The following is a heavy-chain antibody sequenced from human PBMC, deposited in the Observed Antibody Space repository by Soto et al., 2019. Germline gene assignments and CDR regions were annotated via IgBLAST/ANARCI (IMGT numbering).Heavy chain of an antibody. J-gene: IGHJ6*02. CDR3: ARDQAQVMITCGGVIDQYDYGMDV. Sequence: QLVQSGGEVKKPGASVKVSCKASGYTFMTYGISWVRQAPGQGLEWVGWISTYNGNTKYEQKMEGRVTLTTDTSTRTAYMEGTSLRSDDTAVYFCARDQAQVMITCGGVIDQYDYGMDVWGQGTTVIVSS. D-gene: IGHD3-16*02. CDR2: ISTYNGNT. V-gene: IGHV1-18*04. CDR1: GYTFMTYG.